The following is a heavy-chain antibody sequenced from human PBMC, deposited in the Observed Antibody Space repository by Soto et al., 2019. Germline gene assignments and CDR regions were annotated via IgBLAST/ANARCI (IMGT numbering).Heavy chain of an antibody. CDR3: ARRSGTYFDF. D-gene: IGHD1-1*01. V-gene: IGHV4-59*01. J-gene: IGHJ4*02. Sequence: SETLSLTCTVSGGYISSYYWSWIRQPPGKGLEWIGYIYYSGSTDYDPSLKSRVTISVDTSKNQFSLKLSSVTAADTAVYYCARRSGTYFDFWGQGTLVTVSS. CDR1: GGYISSYY. CDR2: IYYSGST.